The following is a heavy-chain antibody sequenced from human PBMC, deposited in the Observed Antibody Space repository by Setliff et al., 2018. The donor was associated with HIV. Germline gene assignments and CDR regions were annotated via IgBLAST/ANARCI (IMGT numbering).Heavy chain of an antibody. J-gene: IGHJ6*03. CDR1: GYTFTSYG. D-gene: IGHD6-19*01. V-gene: IGHV1-18*01. CDR2: ISGYNGNT. Sequence: ASVKVSCKASGYTFTSYGISWVRQAPGQGLEWMGWISGYNGNTKYAQRFQGRVTMTTDTSTSTAYMELRSLRSDDTAVYYCARGAWYTSGWYSSRYMDVWGKGTTVTVSS. CDR3: ARGAWYTSGWYSSRYMDV.